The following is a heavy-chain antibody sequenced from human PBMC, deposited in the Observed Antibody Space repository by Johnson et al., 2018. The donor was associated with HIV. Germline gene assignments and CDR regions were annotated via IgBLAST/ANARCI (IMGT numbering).Heavy chain of an antibody. CDR2: VTGTGGDT. CDR3: AKDGGRLRTDAFDI. V-gene: IGHV3-23*04. Sequence: MLLVESGGGLVQPGGSLRLSCAASGFTFSSYGMSWVRQAPGKGLEWVSGVTGTGGDTYYAESVKGRFTISRDNSKNTLYLQMNKLRAEDTAVYYCAKDGGRLRTDAFDIWGQGTMVTVSS. J-gene: IGHJ3*02. CDR1: GFTFSSYG. D-gene: IGHD2-15*01.